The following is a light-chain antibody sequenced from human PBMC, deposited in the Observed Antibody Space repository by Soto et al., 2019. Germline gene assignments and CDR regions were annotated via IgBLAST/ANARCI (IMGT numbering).Light chain of an antibody. CDR2: DNT. J-gene: IGLJ2*01. Sequence: QSVLTQPPSVSGAPGQRVTISCTGRSSNIGASFDVHWYRHLPGTAPKLLIYDNTNRPSGVPDRFSGSKSGTSASLAITGLQADDEAEYYCQSFDSSLNIAIFGGGTKVTVL. CDR3: QSFDSSLNIAI. V-gene: IGLV1-40*01. CDR1: SSNIGASFD.